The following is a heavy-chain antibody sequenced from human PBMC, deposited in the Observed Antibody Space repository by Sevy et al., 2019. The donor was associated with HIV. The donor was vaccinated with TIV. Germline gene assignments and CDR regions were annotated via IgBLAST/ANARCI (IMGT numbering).Heavy chain of an antibody. CDR3: AKDPSAAAVSSFGP. V-gene: IGHV3-23*01. CDR2: ISGSGGST. Sequence: GGSLRLSCAASGFTFSSYAMSWVRQAPGKGLEWVSAISGSGGSTYYADSVKGRFTISRDNSKNTLYLRMNSLRAEDTALYYCAKDPSAAAVSSFGPWGQGTLVTVSS. J-gene: IGHJ5*02. CDR1: GFTFSSYA. D-gene: IGHD6-13*01.